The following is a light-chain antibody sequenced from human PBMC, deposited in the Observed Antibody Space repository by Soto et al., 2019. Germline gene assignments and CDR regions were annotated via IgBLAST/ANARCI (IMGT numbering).Light chain of an antibody. V-gene: IGKV1-39*01. CDR3: QQSFSSLLS. CDR1: QTISTY. CDR2: DAS. Sequence: DIQMTQSPSSLSASVGDRVTITCRASQTISTYVTWYQQKPGKAPKALISDASTLQSGVPSRFSGSGSGTDFTLIISSLQPEVIATYYCQQSFSSLLSFGGGTQVEIK. J-gene: IGKJ4*01.